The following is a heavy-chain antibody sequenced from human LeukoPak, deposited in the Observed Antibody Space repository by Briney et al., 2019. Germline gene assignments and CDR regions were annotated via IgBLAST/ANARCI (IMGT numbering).Heavy chain of an antibody. CDR3: ARVTMIVGAFDI. V-gene: IGHV1-2*02. Sequence: ASVKVSCKAFGYTFTGYYMHCVRQDPGQGLEWMGWINPNSGGTNYAQKFQGRVTMTRDTSISTAYMELSRLRSDDTAVYYCARVTMIVGAFDIWGQGTMVTVSS. CDR2: INPNSGGT. CDR1: GYTFTGYY. J-gene: IGHJ3*02. D-gene: IGHD3-22*01.